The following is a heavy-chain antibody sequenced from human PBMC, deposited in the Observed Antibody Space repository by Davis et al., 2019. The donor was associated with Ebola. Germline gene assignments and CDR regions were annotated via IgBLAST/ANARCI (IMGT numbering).Heavy chain of an antibody. J-gene: IGHJ4*02. Sequence: GESLKISCAASGFTFSSYGMHWVRQAPGKGLEWVSSISSSSSYIYYADSVKGRFTISRDNAKNSLYLQMNSLRAEDTAVYYCARDPVDIEPDYWGQGTLVTVSS. CDR3: ARDPVDIEPDY. V-gene: IGHV3-21*01. CDR1: GFTFSSYG. CDR2: ISSSSSYI. D-gene: IGHD5-12*01.